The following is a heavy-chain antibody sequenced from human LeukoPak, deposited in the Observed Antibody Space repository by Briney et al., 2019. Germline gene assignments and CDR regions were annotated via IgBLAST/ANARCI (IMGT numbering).Heavy chain of an antibody. Sequence: GGSLRLSCAASGFTFDDYAMHWVRQAPGKGLEWVSAISGSGGSTYYADSVKGRFTISRDNSKSTLYLQMNSLRAEDTAVYYCAKNVDDILTGYFIPHYYYYMDVWGKGTTVTVSS. V-gene: IGHV3-23*01. CDR1: GFTFDDYA. CDR2: ISGSGGST. J-gene: IGHJ6*03. CDR3: AKNVDDILTGYFIPHYYYYMDV. D-gene: IGHD3-9*01.